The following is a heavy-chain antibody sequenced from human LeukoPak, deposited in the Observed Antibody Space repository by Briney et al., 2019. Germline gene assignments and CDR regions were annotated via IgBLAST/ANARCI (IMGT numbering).Heavy chain of an antibody. CDR3: ARETTVNAFDI. Sequence: PGGSLRLSCAASGFTVSSNYMSWVRQAPGKGLEWVSVIYSGGSTYYADSVKGRFTISRDNSKNTLYLQMNSLRAEDTAVYYCARETTVNAFDIWGQGTMVTVSS. CDR2: IYSGGST. V-gene: IGHV3-66*01. CDR1: GFTVSSNY. D-gene: IGHD4-17*01. J-gene: IGHJ3*02.